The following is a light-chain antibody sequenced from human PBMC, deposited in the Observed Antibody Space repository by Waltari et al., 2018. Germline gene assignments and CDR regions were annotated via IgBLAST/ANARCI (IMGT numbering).Light chain of an antibody. CDR3: QQSYNTPFT. J-gene: IGKJ4*01. V-gene: IGKV1-39*01. Sequence: DIQMTQSPSSLSASVGDRVSITCRASQSITTYLHWYQQKPGKAPKLLIYADSNLQSGVPSRFSGSGSGPDFTLTISSLQPEDFATYYCQQSYNTPFTFGGGTKVEIE. CDR2: ADS. CDR1: QSITTY.